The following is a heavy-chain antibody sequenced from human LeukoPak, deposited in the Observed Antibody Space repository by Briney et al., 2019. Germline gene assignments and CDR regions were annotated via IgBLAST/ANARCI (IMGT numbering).Heavy chain of an antibody. J-gene: IGHJ4*02. Sequence: GGSLRLSCAASGFSFSTYSMNWVRQAPGKGLEWVSYIRSSGSTIYYADSVRGRFTISRDNAKNSLYLQMNSLRAEDTAVYYCARGSMVRGVLEYYFDCWGQGTLVTVSS. V-gene: IGHV3-48*01. D-gene: IGHD3-10*01. CDR1: GFSFSTYS. CDR2: IRSSGSTI. CDR3: ARGSMVRGVLEYYFDC.